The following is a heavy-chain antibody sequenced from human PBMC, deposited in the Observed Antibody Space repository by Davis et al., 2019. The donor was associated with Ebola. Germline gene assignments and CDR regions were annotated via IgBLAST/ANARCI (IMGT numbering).Heavy chain of an antibody. J-gene: IGHJ6*02. CDR2: ISAYNGNT. CDR1: GYTFNSYV. D-gene: IGHD4-17*01. Sequence: AASVKVSCKASGYTFNSYVISWVRQAPGQGLEWMGWISAYNGNTNYAQKVRGRATMTTDTSTSTAYMELRSLRSDDTAVYYCARDKDAVTTGSNYGMDVWGQGTTVTVSS. V-gene: IGHV1-18*04. CDR3: ARDKDAVTTGSNYGMDV.